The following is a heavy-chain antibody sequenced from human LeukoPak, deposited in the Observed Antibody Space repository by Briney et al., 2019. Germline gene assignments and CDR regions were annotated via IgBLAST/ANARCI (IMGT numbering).Heavy chain of an antibody. Sequence: GGSLRLSCAASGFTFSSYGMHWVRQAPGKGLEWVAFIRYDGSNKYYADSVKGRFTISRDNSKDTLYLQMNSLRVEDTAVYFCARDPGAFPYFFDCWGQGTLVTVSS. CDR1: GFTFSSYG. V-gene: IGHV3-30*02. CDR2: IRYDGSNK. CDR3: ARDPGAFPYFFDC. J-gene: IGHJ4*02. D-gene: IGHD4/OR15-4a*01.